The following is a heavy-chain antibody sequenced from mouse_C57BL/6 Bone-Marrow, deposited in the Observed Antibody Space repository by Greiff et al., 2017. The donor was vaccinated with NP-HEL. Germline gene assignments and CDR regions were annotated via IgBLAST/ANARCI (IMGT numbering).Heavy chain of an antibody. Sequence: VQLQQSGPVLVKPGASVKMSCKASGYTFTDYYMNWVKQSPGKSLEWIGVINPYNGGTSYNQKFKGKATLTVDKSSSTAYTELNSLTSDDSAVYYCAEGASHFDYWGQGTTLTVSS. V-gene: IGHV1-19*01. CDR2: INPYNGGT. CDR1: GYTFTDYY. CDR3: AEGASHFDY. J-gene: IGHJ2*01.